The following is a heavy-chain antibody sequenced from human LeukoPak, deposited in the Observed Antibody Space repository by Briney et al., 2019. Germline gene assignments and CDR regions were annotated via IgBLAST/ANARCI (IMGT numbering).Heavy chain of an antibody. CDR2: ISSSSNTI. V-gene: IGHV3-48*02. CDR1: GFTFRNHF. J-gene: IGHJ4*02. Sequence: GGSLRLSCVVSGFTFRNHFVNWVRQAPRKGLEWVSYISSSSNTIYYADSVKGRFIISRDNAKNSLFLQMNSLRDEDTAVYYCAREGFYGSGRGADFDYWGQGTLVTVSS. D-gene: IGHD3-10*01. CDR3: AREGFYGSGRGADFDY.